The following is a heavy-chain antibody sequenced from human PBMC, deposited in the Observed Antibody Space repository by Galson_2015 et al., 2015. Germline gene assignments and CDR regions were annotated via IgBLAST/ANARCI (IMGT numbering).Heavy chain of an antibody. J-gene: IGHJ5*02. CDR1: GYSFTSYW. D-gene: IGHD3-10*01. CDR3: ARSEITMVRGVMGWFDP. Sequence: QSGAEVKKPGESLTISCKGSGYSFTSYWIGWVRQMPGKGLEWMGIIYPGDSDTRYSPSFQGQVTISADKSISTAYLQWSSLKASDTAMYYCARSEITMVRGVMGWFDPWGQGTLVTVSS. CDR2: IYPGDSDT. V-gene: IGHV5-51*01.